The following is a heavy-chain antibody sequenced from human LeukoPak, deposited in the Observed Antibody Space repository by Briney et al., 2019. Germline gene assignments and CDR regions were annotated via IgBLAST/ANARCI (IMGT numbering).Heavy chain of an antibody. CDR3: ARESSYSSNSIDY. Sequence: SQTLSLTCAISGYSVTSNRAPWNWITQSPSRALEWLGRTYYRSKWYNDYAVSVKSLITINQDTYKNQFSLQLNSVTHEDTAVYYCARESSYSSNSIDYWGQGTLVTVSS. J-gene: IGHJ4*02. CDR1: GYSVTSNRAP. CDR2: TYYRSKWYN. D-gene: IGHD6-19*01. V-gene: IGHV6-1*01.